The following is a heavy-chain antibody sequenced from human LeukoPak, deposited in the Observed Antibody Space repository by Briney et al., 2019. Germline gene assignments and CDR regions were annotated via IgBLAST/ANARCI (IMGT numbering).Heavy chain of an antibody. Sequence: GGSLRLSCAASGFTVSSNYMSWVRQAPGKGLEWVSVIYSGGSTYYADSVKGRFTISRDNSKNTLYLQMNSLRAEDTAVYYCASSIAVAGTIYWGRGTLVTVSS. D-gene: IGHD6-19*01. CDR2: IYSGGST. CDR3: ASSIAVAGTIY. CDR1: GFTVSSNY. J-gene: IGHJ4*02. V-gene: IGHV3-53*01.